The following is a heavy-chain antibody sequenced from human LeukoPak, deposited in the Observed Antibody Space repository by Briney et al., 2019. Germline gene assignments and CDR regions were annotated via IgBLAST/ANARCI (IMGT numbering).Heavy chain of an antibody. J-gene: IGHJ4*02. CDR1: GGSISSSSYY. V-gene: IGHV4-39*01. CDR3: ARGPQKNGHSSGYPGYFDY. CDR2: IYYSGST. Sequence: SETLSLTCTVSGGSISSSSYYWGWIRQPPGKGLEWIGSIYYSGSTYYNPSLKSRVTISVDTSKNQFSLKLSSVTAADTAVYYCARGPQKNGHSSGYPGYFDYWGQGTLVTVSS. D-gene: IGHD3-22*01.